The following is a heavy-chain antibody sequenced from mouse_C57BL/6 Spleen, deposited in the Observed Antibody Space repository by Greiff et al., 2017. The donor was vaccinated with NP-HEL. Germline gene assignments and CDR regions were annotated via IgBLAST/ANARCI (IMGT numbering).Heavy chain of an antibody. V-gene: IGHV1-22*01. Sequence: VQLQQSGPELVKPGASVKMSCKASGYTFTDYNMHWVKQSHGKSLEWIGYINPNNGGTSYNQKFKGKATLTVNKSSSTAYMELRSLTSEDSAVYYCARYYGSSYDYAMDYWGQGTSVTVSS. CDR1: GYTFTDYN. J-gene: IGHJ4*01. CDR3: ARYYGSSYDYAMDY. CDR2: INPNNGGT. D-gene: IGHD1-1*01.